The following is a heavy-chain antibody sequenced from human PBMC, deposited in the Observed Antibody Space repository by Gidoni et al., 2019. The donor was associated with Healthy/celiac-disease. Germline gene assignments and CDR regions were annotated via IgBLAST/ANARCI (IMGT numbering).Heavy chain of an antibody. CDR3: ARDAAYLTGSSRNYYYGMDV. CDR2: IWYDGSNK. Sequence: QVQLVESGGGVVQPGRSLRLSCAASGVTFSSYGMHWVRQAPGKGLEWVAVIWYDGSNKYYADSVKGRFTISRDNSKNTLYLQMNSLRAEDTAVYYCARDAAYLTGSSRNYYYGMDVWGQGTTVTVSS. J-gene: IGHJ6*02. CDR1: GVTFSSYG. V-gene: IGHV3-33*01. D-gene: IGHD6-6*01.